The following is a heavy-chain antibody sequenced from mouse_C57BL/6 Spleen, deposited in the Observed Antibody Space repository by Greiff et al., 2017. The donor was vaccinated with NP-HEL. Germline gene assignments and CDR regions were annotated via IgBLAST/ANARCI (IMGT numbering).Heavy chain of an antibody. Sequence: QVQLQQSGAELVRPGASVKLSCKASGYTFTDYYINWVKQRPGQGLEWIARIYPGSGNTYYNEKFKGKATLTAEKSSSTAYMQLSSLTSEDSAVYFCAIYGYDEGYYFDYWGQGTTLTVSS. D-gene: IGHD2-2*01. V-gene: IGHV1-76*01. CDR1: GYTFTDYY. CDR2: IYPGSGNT. J-gene: IGHJ2*01. CDR3: AIYGYDEGYYFDY.